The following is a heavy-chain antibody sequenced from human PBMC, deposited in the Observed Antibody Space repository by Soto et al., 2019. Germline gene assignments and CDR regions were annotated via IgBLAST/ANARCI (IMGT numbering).Heavy chain of an antibody. CDR3: ARDSGYSSSWSDY. CDR2: ISYDGNSK. Sequence: PGGSLRLSCAASVIPFRNYAIHWVRQAPGKGLEWVAVISYDGNSKYYADSVKGRFTVSRDNAKNSLYLQMNSLRAEDTAVYYCARDSGYSSSWSDYWGQGTLVTVSS. V-gene: IGHV3-30-3*01. CDR1: VIPFRNYA. J-gene: IGHJ4*02. D-gene: IGHD6-13*01.